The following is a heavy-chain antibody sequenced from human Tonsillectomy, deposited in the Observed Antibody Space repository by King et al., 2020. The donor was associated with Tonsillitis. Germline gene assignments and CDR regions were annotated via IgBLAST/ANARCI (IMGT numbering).Heavy chain of an antibody. V-gene: IGHV4-31*03. D-gene: IGHD2-2*01. CDR2: IYYTGST. J-gene: IGHJ4*02. CDR1: GGSLNSGGYY. Sequence: QLQESGPRLVKPSQTLSLTCTVSGGSLNSGGYYWSWIRQHPGKALEWIGYIYYTGSTYYNPSLKSRVTVSVDTSKNQFSLKLSSVTAADTAVYYCARTSRYCSSTNCPAPFDYWGQGTLVTVSS. CDR3: ARTSRYCSSTNCPAPFDY.